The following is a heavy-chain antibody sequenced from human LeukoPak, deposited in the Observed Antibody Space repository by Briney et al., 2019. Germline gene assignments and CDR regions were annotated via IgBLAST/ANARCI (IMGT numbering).Heavy chain of an antibody. CDR3: ASHSSGWVYYFDY. V-gene: IGHV1-2*02. Sequence: ASVKVSCKAFGYTFTGYYMHWVRQAPGQGLEWMGWINPNSGGTNYAQKFQGRVTMTRDTSISTAYMELSRLRSDDTAVYYCASHSSGWVYYFDYWGQGTLVTVSS. D-gene: IGHD6-19*01. CDR2: INPNSGGT. CDR1: GYTFTGYY. J-gene: IGHJ4*02.